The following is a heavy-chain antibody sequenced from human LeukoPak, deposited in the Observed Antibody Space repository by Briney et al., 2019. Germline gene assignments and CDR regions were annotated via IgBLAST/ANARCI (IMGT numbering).Heavy chain of an antibody. J-gene: IGHJ4*02. Sequence: GRSLRLSCAASGFTFSNYGMHWVRQAPGKGLEWVAVISSDGSSKYFADSVKGRFTISRENSKNTLYLQMNSLRAEDTAVYYCAKDQVDFYFDYWGQGTLVTVSS. CDR1: GFTFSNYG. CDR2: ISSDGSSK. D-gene: IGHD3/OR15-3a*01. V-gene: IGHV3-30*18. CDR3: AKDQVDFYFDY.